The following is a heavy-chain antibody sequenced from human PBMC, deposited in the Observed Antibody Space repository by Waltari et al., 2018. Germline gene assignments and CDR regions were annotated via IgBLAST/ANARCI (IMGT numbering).Heavy chain of an antibody. V-gene: IGHV1-69*15. Sequence: QVQLVQSGAEVKKPGSSVKVSCKASGGTFSSYAISWVRQAPGQGLEWMGRIIPSFGTANYAQKFQGRVTMTADESTSTAYMELSSLRSEDTAVYYCARGTGYSSGWYIFDYWGQGTLVTVSS. CDR3: ARGTGYSSGWYIFDY. CDR2: IIPSFGTA. D-gene: IGHD6-19*01. CDR1: GGTFSSYA. J-gene: IGHJ4*02.